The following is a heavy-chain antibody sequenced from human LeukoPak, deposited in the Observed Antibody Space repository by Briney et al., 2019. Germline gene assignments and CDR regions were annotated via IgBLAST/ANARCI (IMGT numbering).Heavy chain of an antibody. D-gene: IGHD3-3*01. CDR1: GGSISSYY. J-gene: IGHJ5*02. Sequence: SETLSLTCTVSGGSISSYYWSWIRQPPGKGLEWIGYIYYSGSTNYNPSLKSRVTISVDTSKNQFSLKLSSVTAADTAVYYCARGLTYYDFWSGYPPDNWFDPWGQGTLVTVSS. CDR2: IYYSGST. CDR3: ARGLTYYDFWSGYPPDNWFDP. V-gene: IGHV4-59*01.